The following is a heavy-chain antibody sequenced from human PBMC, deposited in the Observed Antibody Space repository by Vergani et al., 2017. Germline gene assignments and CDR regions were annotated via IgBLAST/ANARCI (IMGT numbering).Heavy chain of an antibody. CDR3: ASSIVSLNPPDYFDN. D-gene: IGHD1-14*01. J-gene: IGHJ4*01. Sequence: QVQLQESGPGLVRPSETLSLTCTVSGGSLSGYYWNWIRQTPGEGLEWIGYVEDSGYFNYNPSLKTRVSMSSDTSNNQFSLMLSSLTVADTAVYYCASSIVSLNPPDYFDNWCHGTLVTVSS. CDR2: VEDSGYF. V-gene: IGHV4-59*01. CDR1: GGSLSGYY.